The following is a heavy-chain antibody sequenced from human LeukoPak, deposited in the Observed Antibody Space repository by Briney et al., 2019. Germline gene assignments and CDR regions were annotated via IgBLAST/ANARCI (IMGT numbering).Heavy chain of an antibody. CDR2: ISYDGSNN. CDR1: AFTFSSYD. J-gene: IGHJ1*01. D-gene: IGHD3-10*01. CDR3: TKEPTLIRGPTYIPL. V-gene: IGHV3-30*18. Sequence: GGSLRLSCAASAFTFSSYDMHWVRQAPGKGLVWVAVISYDGSNNYYADSVKGRFTISRDNSKNTLYLQMNSLRPEDAAMYYCTKEPTLIRGPTYIPLWGQGTLVIVSS.